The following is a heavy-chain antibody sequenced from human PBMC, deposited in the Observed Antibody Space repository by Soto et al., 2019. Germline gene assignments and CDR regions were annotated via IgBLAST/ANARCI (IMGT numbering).Heavy chain of an antibody. J-gene: IGHJ4*02. D-gene: IGHD1-26*01. CDR3: ATLFGGSYFAY. CDR2: VSADNGNT. Sequence: QVHLVQSGAEVKKPGASVKVSCKASGYTFTKYGINWVRQAPGQGLEWMGRVSADNGNTEYAQKFQGRVTMTTDTSPTTAYMELRSLRSDDKAVYYCATLFGGSYFAYWGQGILVAVSS. CDR1: GYTFTKYG. V-gene: IGHV1-18*01.